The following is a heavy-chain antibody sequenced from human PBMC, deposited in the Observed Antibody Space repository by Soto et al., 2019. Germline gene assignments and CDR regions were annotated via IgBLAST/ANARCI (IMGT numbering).Heavy chain of an antibody. Sequence: EVQLVQSGAEVKKPGESLKISCKGSGYSFTSYWIGWVRQMPGKGLEWMGIIYPGDSDTRYSPSFQGQVTISADRSISTAYLQWSSLQASDTAMYYCARVGDLGYSYATHFDYWGQGTLVTVSS. D-gene: IGHD5-18*01. J-gene: IGHJ4*02. V-gene: IGHV5-51*01. CDR1: GYSFTSYW. CDR2: IYPGDSDT. CDR3: ARVGDLGYSYATHFDY.